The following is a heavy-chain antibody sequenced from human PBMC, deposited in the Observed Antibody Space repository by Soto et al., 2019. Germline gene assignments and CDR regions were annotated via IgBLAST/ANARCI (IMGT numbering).Heavy chain of an antibody. J-gene: IGHJ2*01. CDR2: ISYDGSNK. V-gene: IGHV3-30-3*01. D-gene: IGHD4-4*01. Sequence: QVQLVESGGGVVQPGRALRLSFAAPGFTFRSYAMHWVRQAPGKGLGGGAVISYDGSNKYYADSVKGRFTISRDNSKNTLYLQMNSLRAEDTAVYYCARPLWRDDYNWGYFDLWGRGTLVTVSS. CDR1: GFTFRSYA. CDR3: ARPLWRDDYNWGYFDL.